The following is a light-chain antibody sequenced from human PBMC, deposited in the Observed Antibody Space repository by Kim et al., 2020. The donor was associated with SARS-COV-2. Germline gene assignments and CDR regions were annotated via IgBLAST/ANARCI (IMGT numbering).Light chain of an antibody. CDR1: QPVTTN. J-gene: IGKJ4*01. V-gene: IGKV3-15*01. Sequence: GSPVEGAPLSCMASQPVTTNLAWYQQKPGQAPRLLIYGTSTRATGIPARFSGSGSGTEFTLTISSLQSEDFALYYCQQYHSRPLTFGGGTKVDIK. CDR3: QQYHSRPLT. CDR2: GTS.